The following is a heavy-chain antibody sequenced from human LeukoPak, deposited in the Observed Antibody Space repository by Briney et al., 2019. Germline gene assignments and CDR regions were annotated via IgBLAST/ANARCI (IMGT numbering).Heavy chain of an antibody. CDR3: ARERPDGDYSYYGMDV. Sequence: VALVKVSCKASGYTFTSYDINWVRQATGQGLEWLGWMNPSSGNTGYAQKFQGRVTMTRDTSISTAYMELSSPRSDDTAVYYCARERPDGDYSYYGMDVWGQGTTVTVSS. CDR1: GYTFTSYD. V-gene: IGHV1-8*01. CDR2: MNPSSGNT. J-gene: IGHJ6*02. D-gene: IGHD4-17*01.